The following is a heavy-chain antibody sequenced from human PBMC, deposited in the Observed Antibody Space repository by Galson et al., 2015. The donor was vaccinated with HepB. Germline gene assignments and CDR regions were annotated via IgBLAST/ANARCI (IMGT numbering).Heavy chain of an antibody. CDR2: ISYDGTN. V-gene: IGHV3-30*04. Sequence: SLRLSCAVSGFTLSSYSKQWVRQAPGKGLEWVSSISYDGTNNYADSVRGRFTVSRDNPENTLYLDMNRLGVEDTAVYYCARDPGHVGRRRGWFDPWGQGTLVIVSS. CDR3: ARDPGHVGRRRGWFDP. J-gene: IGHJ5*02. CDR1: GFTLSSYS.